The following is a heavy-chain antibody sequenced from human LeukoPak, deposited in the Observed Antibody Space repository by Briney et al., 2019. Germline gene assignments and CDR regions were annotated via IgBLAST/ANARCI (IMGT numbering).Heavy chain of an antibody. Sequence: PSETLSLTYTVSGGSISSGGYYWSWIRQHPGKGLEWIGYIYYSGSTYYNPSLKSRVTISVDTSKNQFSLKLSSVTAADTAVYYCAREGAAAIFDYWGQGTLVTVSS. V-gene: IGHV4-31*03. D-gene: IGHD2-2*01. CDR2: IYYSGST. J-gene: IGHJ4*02. CDR3: AREGAAAIFDY. CDR1: GGSISSGGYY.